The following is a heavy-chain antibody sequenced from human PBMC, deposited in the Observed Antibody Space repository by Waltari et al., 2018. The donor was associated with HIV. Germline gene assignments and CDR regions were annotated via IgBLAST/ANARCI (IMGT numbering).Heavy chain of an antibody. Sequence: EVQLVESGGGLVQPGGSLRLSCAASGFNFSVYWMTWVRQAPGKGLVWVSRINSDGSSTSHADSVKGRFTISRDNARNTLYLQMNSLGAEDTAMYYCAKGGTSGYTFGFGRWGQGTLVTVSS. CDR2: INSDGSST. CDR1: GFNFSVYW. CDR3: AKGGTSGYTFGFGR. D-gene: IGHD5-18*01. J-gene: IGHJ1*01. V-gene: IGHV3-74*01.